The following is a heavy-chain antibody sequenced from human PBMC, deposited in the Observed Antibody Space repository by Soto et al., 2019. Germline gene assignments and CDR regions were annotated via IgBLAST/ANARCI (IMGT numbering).Heavy chain of an antibody. Sequence: QVQLVQSGAEVRKPGSSVKVSCKASGGTFSRHAISWVRQAPGHGLEWMGGIIPIFGTATHAQKFQGRVTIIADESTSTVYMEWSSLRSEDTAMYYCARGWGYDSNDYYYAYWGQGTLVIVSS. J-gene: IGHJ4*02. CDR3: ARGWGYDSNDYYYAY. CDR2: IIPIFGTA. V-gene: IGHV1-69*01. CDR1: GGTFSRHA. D-gene: IGHD3-22*01.